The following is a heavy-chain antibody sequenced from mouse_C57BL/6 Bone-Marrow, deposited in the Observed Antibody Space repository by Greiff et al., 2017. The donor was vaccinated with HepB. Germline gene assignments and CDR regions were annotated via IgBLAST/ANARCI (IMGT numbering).Heavy chain of an antibody. J-gene: IGHJ1*03. CDR3: TIYSNYWYFDV. CDR1: GFNIKDDY. Sequence: VQLQQSGAELVRPGASVKLSCTASGFNIKDDYMHWVKQRPEQGLEWIGWIDPENGDTEYASKFQGKATITADTSSNTAYLQLSSLTSEDTAVYYCTIYSNYWYFDVWGTGTTVTVSS. D-gene: IGHD2-5*01. V-gene: IGHV14-4*01. CDR2: IDPENGDT.